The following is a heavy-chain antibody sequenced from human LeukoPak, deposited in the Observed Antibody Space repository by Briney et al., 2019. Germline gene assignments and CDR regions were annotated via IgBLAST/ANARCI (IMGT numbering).Heavy chain of an antibody. Sequence: KFQGRVTMTTDTSTSTAYMELRSLRSDDTAVYYCARDSGWFDPWGQGTLVTVSS. CDR3: ARDSGWFDP. V-gene: IGHV1-18*01. D-gene: IGHD6-25*01. J-gene: IGHJ5*02.